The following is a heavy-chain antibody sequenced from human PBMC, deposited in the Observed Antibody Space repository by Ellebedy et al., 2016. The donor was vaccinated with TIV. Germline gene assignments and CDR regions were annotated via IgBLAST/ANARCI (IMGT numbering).Heavy chain of an antibody. CDR1: GGSVSSDH. CDR2: NEGGTT. V-gene: IGHV4-59*08. Sequence: MPSEPLSLTCPLPGGSVSSDHWSWIRQPPGKGLEWIGNEGGTTYYNPSLKIRVTMSVDAFKNQFSLKLISVTAADTAVYDCAKYNAGGGGRGVWGQGTMVTVSS. CDR3: AKYNAGGGGRGV. J-gene: IGHJ3*01. D-gene: IGHD1-14*01.